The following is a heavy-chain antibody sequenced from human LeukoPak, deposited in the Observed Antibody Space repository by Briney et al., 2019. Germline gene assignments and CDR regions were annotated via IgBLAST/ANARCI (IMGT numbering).Heavy chain of an antibody. CDR2: INSDGSST. D-gene: IGHD6-6*01. CDR1: GFTFSSYW. CDR3: ARTGIAARPTVWFDP. V-gene: IGHV3-74*01. Sequence: GGSLRLSCAASGFTFSSYWMHWVRQAPGKGLVWVSHINSDGSSTNYADSVKGRFTISRDNAKNTLYLQMDSLRAEDTAVYYCARTGIAARPTVWFDPWGQGTLVTVSS. J-gene: IGHJ5*02.